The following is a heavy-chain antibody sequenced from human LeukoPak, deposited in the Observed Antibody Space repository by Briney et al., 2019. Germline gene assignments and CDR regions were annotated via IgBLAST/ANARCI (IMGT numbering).Heavy chain of an antibody. D-gene: IGHD1-26*01. V-gene: IGHV1-46*01. J-gene: IGHJ5*02. CDR3: AVTQDKWELLDGSWFDP. CDR1: GYTFTSYY. CDR2: INPSGGNT. Sequence: ASVKDSCKASGYTFTSYYMHWVRQAPGQGLEWMGIINPSGGNTNYAQKLQGRVTMTTDTSTSTAYMELRSLRSDDTAVYYCAVTQDKWELLDGSWFDPWGQGTLVTVSS.